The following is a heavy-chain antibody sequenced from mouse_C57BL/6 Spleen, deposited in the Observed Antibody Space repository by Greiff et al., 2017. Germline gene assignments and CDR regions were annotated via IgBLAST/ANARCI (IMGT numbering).Heavy chain of an antibody. J-gene: IGHJ1*03. CDR1: GYSFTDYN. Sequence: VQLKESGPELVKPGASVKISCKASGYSFTDYNMNWVKQSNGKSLEWIGVINPNYGTTSYNQKFKGKATLTVDQSSSTAYIQLNSLTSEDSAVYYCARRTIGYSNYWYFDVWGTGTTVTVSS. V-gene: IGHV1-39*01. CDR2: INPNYGTT. CDR3: ARRTIGYSNYWYFDV. D-gene: IGHD2-5*01.